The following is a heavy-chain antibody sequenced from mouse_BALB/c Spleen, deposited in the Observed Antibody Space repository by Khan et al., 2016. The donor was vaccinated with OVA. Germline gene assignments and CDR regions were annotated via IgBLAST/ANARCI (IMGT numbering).Heavy chain of an antibody. CDR1: GYSFTSGYG. Sequence: VQLQESGPGLVKPSQSLSLTCTVSGYSFTSGYGWYWIRQFPGNKLEWMGYITYSGSTNYNPTLKSRITITRDTSKNQFFLQLNTVTTEDTGTCECARAARIKYWGQGTTLTVSS. J-gene: IGHJ2*01. D-gene: IGHD1-2*01. V-gene: IGHV3-1*02. CDR2: ITYSGST. CDR3: ARAARIKY.